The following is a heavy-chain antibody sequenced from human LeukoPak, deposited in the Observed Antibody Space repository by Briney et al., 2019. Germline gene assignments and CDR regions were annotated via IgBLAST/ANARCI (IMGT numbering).Heavy chain of an antibody. CDR2: INPNSGDT. D-gene: IGHD4-23*01. CDR1: GYTFTGYY. J-gene: IGHJ4*02. V-gene: IGHV1-2*02. CDR3: ARDYGGSGYYFDY. Sequence: RASVKVSCKASGYTFTGYYMHWVRQAPGQGFEWMGWINPNSGDTNSAQKFQGRVTMTRDTSISTAYMELSRLRSDDTAVYYCARDYGGSGYYFDYWGQGTLVTVSS.